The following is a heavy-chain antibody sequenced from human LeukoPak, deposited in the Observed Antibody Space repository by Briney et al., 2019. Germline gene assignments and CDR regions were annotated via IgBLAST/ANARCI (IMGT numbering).Heavy chain of an antibody. CDR2: IRYDGSNK. Sequence: PGGSLRLSCAASGFTFSSYGMHWVRQAPGKGLEWVAFIRYDGSNKYYADSVKGRFTISRGNSKNTLYLQMNSLRAEDTAVYYCAKDQWPYYYDSSGTGNWFDPWGQGTLVTVSS. V-gene: IGHV3-30*02. D-gene: IGHD3-22*01. J-gene: IGHJ5*02. CDR1: GFTFSSYG. CDR3: AKDQWPYYYDSSGTGNWFDP.